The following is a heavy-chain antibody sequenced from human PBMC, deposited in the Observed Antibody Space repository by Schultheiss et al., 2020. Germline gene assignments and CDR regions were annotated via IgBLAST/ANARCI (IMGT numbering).Heavy chain of an antibody. Sequence: ASVKVSCKASGYTFTSYGISWVRQAPGQRLEWMGWINAGNGNTKYSQKFQGRVTITRDTSASTAYMELSSLRSEDTAVYYCARGSRIAAAGRRDFDYWGQGTLVTVSS. CDR1: GYTFTSYG. V-gene: IGHV1-3*01. D-gene: IGHD6-13*01. J-gene: IGHJ4*02. CDR2: INAGNGNT. CDR3: ARGSRIAAAGRRDFDY.